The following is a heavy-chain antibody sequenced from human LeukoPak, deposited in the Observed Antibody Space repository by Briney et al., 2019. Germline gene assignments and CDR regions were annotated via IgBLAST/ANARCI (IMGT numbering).Heavy chain of an antibody. CDR2: IYYSGTT. V-gene: IGHV4-59*01. CDR1: GGSISYYY. J-gene: IGHJ6*02. CDR3: AREDPQTTVPEGMDV. D-gene: IGHD4-17*01. Sequence: SETLSLTCTVSGGSISYYYWSWIQQSPGKGLEWIGYIYYSGTTNYNPSLKSRVTISVDTSKNQFSLQLRSVTAADTAVYYCAREDPQTTVPEGMDVWGQGTTVTVSS.